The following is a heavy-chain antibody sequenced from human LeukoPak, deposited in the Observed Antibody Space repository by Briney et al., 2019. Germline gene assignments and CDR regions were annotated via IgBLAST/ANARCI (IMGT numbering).Heavy chain of an antibody. V-gene: IGHV4-34*01. J-gene: IGHJ4*02. CDR3: ARDVWFGAGRTFDS. D-gene: IGHD3-10*01. CDR1: GGSFSGYY. CDR2: INHSGST. Sequence: SETLSLTCAVYGGSFSGYYWSWIRQPPGKGLEWIGEINHSGSTNYNPSLKSRVTISVDTSKNQFSLKLSSVTAADTAVYYCARDVWFGAGRTFDSWGQGTLVTVSP.